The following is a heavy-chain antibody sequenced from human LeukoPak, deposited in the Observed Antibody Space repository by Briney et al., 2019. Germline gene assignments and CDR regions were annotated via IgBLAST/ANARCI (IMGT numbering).Heavy chain of an antibody. V-gene: IGHV3-53*01. CDR2: IYSGDNM. D-gene: IGHD3-16*01. Sequence: PGGSLRLSCAASGYTISSNYMNWVRQAPGKGLEWVSIIYSGDNMYSADSVKGRFTISRDSSKNTLYLQMNSLRAEDTAVYYCARVKGGNYFDYWGQGTLVTVSS. CDR1: GYTISSNY. CDR3: ARVKGGNYFDY. J-gene: IGHJ4*02.